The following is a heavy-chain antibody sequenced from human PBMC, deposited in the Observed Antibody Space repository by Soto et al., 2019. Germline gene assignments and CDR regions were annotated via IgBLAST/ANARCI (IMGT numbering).Heavy chain of an antibody. CDR2: IIPYYNTL. CDR3: ASGAIRWYPYFFGS. V-gene: IGHV1-69*01. CDR1: EGTFNSYA. D-gene: IGHD6-13*01. J-gene: IGHJ4*02. Sequence: QAQVVQSGAEVRKPGSSVKLSCKASEGTFNSYAIAWVRQAPGQGLEWMGGIIPYYNTLNYAQKFQDRVTITADDSTNTVYMELSSLRSDDTAVYFCASGAIRWYPYFFGSWAQGTLVTVSS.